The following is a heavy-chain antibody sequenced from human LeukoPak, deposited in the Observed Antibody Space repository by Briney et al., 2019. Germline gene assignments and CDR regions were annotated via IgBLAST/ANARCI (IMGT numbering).Heavy chain of an antibody. J-gene: IGHJ3*02. Sequence: SQTLSLTCAVSGGSISSGGYSWSWIRQPPGEGLEWIGYIYHSESTYYNPSLMSRVTISVDRSKNQFSLKLSSVTAADTAVYYCARTSIAARRANAFDIWGQGTMVTVSS. CDR3: ARTSIAARRANAFDI. CDR1: GGSISSGGYS. V-gene: IGHV4-30-2*01. CDR2: IYHSEST. D-gene: IGHD6-6*01.